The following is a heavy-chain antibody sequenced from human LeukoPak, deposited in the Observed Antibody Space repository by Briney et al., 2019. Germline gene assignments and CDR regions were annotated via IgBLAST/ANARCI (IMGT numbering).Heavy chain of an antibody. CDR3: ARLDRNYYYLDV. V-gene: IGHV1-2*06. Sequence: GASVKVSCKTSGYTFTVHYMNWVRQGPGQGLEWMGRINPTTGVANYAQKFQGRITVTRDTSINTAYMELSSLRSDDTAVYYCARLDRNYYYLDVWGQGTTVTVSS. CDR2: INPTTGVA. CDR1: GYTFTVHY. J-gene: IGHJ6*03. D-gene: IGHD1-1*01.